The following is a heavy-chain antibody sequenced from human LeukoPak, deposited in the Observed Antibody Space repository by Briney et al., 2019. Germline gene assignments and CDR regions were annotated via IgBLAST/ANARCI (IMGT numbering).Heavy chain of an antibody. V-gene: IGHV3-9*01. CDR1: GFTFDDYA. Sequence: GGSLRLSCAVSGFTFDDYAMHWVRQVPGEGLEWVSGINWNSDSIGYADSVRGRFTTSRDNAKNSLYLQMNSLRAEDTAFYYCAINGGGDSGYGNFDYWGQGTLVTVSS. CDR3: AINGGGDSGYGNFDY. CDR2: INWNSDSI. D-gene: IGHD5-12*01. J-gene: IGHJ4*02.